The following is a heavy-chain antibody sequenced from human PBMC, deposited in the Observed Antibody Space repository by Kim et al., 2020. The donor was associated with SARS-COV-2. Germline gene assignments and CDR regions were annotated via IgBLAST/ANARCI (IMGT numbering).Heavy chain of an antibody. J-gene: IGHJ4*02. V-gene: IGHV4-39*07. Sequence: SETLSLTCTVSGGSISSSSYYWGWIRQPPGKGLEWIGSIYYSGSTYYNPSLKSRVTISVDTSKNQFSLKLSSVTAADTAVYYCARGGSGYYYSSYWGQGTLVTVSS. CDR2: IYYSGST. CDR1: GGSISSSSYY. D-gene: IGHD3-22*01. CDR3: ARGGSGYYYSSY.